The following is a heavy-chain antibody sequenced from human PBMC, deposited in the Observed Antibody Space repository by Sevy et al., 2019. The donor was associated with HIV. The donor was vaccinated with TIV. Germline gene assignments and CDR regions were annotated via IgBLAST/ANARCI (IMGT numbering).Heavy chain of an antibody. CDR3: ASQERGYSGYDSDY. J-gene: IGHJ4*02. CDR1: GFTFSSYG. V-gene: IGHV3-30*02. CDR2: IRYDGSNK. D-gene: IGHD5-12*01. Sequence: GGSLRLSCAASGFTFSSYGMHWVRQAPGKGLEWVAFIRYDGSNKYYADSVKGRFTISRDNSKNTLYRQMNSLRAEDTAVYYCASQERGYSGYDSDYWGQGTLVTVSS.